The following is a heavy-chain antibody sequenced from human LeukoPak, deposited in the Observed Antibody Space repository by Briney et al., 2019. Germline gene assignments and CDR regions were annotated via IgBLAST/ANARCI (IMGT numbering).Heavy chain of an antibody. D-gene: IGHD2-2*02. CDR1: GYSISSGYY. Sequence: SETLSLNCAVSGYSISSGYYWGWIRQPPGKGLEWIGSIYHSGSTYYNPSLKSRVTISVDTSKNQFSLKLSSVPAADTAVYYCARQGYCSSTSCYTGSWFDPWGQGTLVTVSS. J-gene: IGHJ5*02. CDR3: ARQGYCSSTSCYTGSWFDP. V-gene: IGHV4-38-2*01. CDR2: IYHSGST.